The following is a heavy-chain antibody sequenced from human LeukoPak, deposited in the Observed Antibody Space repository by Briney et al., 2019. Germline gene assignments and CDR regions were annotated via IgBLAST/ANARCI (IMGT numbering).Heavy chain of an antibody. CDR2: ISGSGGST. V-gene: IGHV3-23*01. D-gene: IGHD6-13*01. Sequence: PGGSLRLSCAASGFTFSSYAMSWVRQAPGKGLEWVSAISGSGGSTYYADSVKGRFTISRDNSKNTLYLQMNSLRAEDTAVYYCAKGSGGSSSSWYVLDYWGQGTLVTVSS. CDR1: GFTFSSYA. CDR3: AKGSGGSSSSWYVLDY. J-gene: IGHJ4*02.